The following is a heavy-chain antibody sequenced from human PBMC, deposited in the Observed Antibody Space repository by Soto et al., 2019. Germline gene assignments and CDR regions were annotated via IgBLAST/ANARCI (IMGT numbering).Heavy chain of an antibody. J-gene: IGHJ4*02. D-gene: IGHD5-18*01. V-gene: IGHV3-23*01. CDR1: GFTFSSYA. CDR2: ISGSGGST. Sequence: EVQLLESGGGLVQPGGSLRLSCAASGFTFSSYAMSWVRQAPGKGLEWVSAISGSGGSTYYADSVKGRFTISRDNSKNTLYLKMNSLRAEDTAVYYCAKAQSRIQRLAYYWGQGTLVTVSS. CDR3: AKAQSRIQRLAYY.